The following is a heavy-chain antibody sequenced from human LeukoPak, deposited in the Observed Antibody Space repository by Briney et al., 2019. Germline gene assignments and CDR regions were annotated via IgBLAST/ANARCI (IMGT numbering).Heavy chain of an antibody. CDR1: GFTFSSYG. V-gene: IGHV3-30*02. CDR3: AKVVPAAIGGDYFDY. Sequence: GGSLRLSCAASGFTFSSYGMHWVRQAPGKGLEWVAFIRYDGSNKYYADSVKGRFTISRDNSKNTLYLQMNSLRAEDTAVYYCAKVVPAAIGGDYFDYWGQGTLVTVSS. J-gene: IGHJ4*02. D-gene: IGHD2-2*01. CDR2: IRYDGSNK.